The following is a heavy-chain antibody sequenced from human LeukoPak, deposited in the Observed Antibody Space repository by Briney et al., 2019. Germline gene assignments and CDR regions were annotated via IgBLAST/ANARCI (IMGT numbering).Heavy chain of an antibody. CDR3: AREAVAGNPPKDY. CDR2: INPSGGST. V-gene: IGHV1-46*01. D-gene: IGHD6-19*01. J-gene: IGHJ4*02. CDR1: GYTFTSYY. Sequence: ASVKGSCKASGYTFTSYYMHWVRRAPGQGLEWMGIINPSGGSTSYAQKFQGRVTMTRDTSTSTVYMELSSLRSEDTAVYYCAREAVAGNPPKDYWGQGTLVTVSS.